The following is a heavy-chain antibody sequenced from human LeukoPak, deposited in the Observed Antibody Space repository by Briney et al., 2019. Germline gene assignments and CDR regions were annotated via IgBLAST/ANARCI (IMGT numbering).Heavy chain of an antibody. Sequence: GESLKISCQGSGYSFTSYWIGWVRQMPGKGLEWMGIIYPGDSDTRYSPSFQGQVTISADKSISTAYLQWSSLKASDTAMYYCASLGGYCSGGSCSSYYYGMDVWGQGTTVTVSS. J-gene: IGHJ6*02. V-gene: IGHV5-51*01. CDR3: ASLGGYCSGGSCSSYYYGMDV. CDR2: IYPGDSDT. CDR1: GYSFTSYW. D-gene: IGHD2-15*01.